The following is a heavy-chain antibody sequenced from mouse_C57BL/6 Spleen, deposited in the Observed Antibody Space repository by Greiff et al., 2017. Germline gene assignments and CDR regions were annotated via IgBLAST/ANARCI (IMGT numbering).Heavy chain of an antibody. CDR2: IHPNSGST. Sequence: QVQLQQPGAELVKPGASVKLSCKASGYTFTSYWMHWVKQRPGQGLEWIGMIHPNSGSTNYNEKFKSKATLTVDKSSSTAYMQLSSLTSEDSAVYYCARELTGTKFAYWGQGTLVTVSA. CDR1: GYTFTSYW. D-gene: IGHD4-1*01. CDR3: ARELTGTKFAY. J-gene: IGHJ3*01. V-gene: IGHV1-64*01.